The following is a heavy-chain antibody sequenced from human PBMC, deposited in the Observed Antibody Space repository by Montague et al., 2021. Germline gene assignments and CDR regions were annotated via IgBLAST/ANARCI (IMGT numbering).Heavy chain of an antibody. CDR2: ITLDGSST. D-gene: IGHD6-13*01. CDR3: ARNLASAAPGAFDI. J-gene: IGHJ3*02. CDR1: GFSFSSYW. Sequence: SLRLSCPASGFSFSSYWMHWVRQAPGKGLLWVSRITLDGSSTTFADSVKDRFTTSRDNAKATLYLQMNSLRVEDTAVYYCARNLASAAPGAFDIWGQGTMVTVSS. V-gene: IGHV3-74*01.